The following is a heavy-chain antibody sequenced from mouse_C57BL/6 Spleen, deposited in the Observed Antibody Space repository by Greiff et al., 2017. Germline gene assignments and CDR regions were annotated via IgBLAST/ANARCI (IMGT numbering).Heavy chain of an antibody. J-gene: IGHJ4*01. CDR3: AKYLDAMDY. Sequence: VMLVESGPELVKPGASVKISCKASGYSFTSYYIHWVKQRPGQGLEWIGWIYPGSGNTKYNEKFKGKATLTADTSSSTAYMQLSSLTSEDSAVYYCAKYLDAMDYWGQGTSVTVSS. CDR2: IYPGSGNT. V-gene: IGHV1-66*01. CDR1: GYSFTSYY.